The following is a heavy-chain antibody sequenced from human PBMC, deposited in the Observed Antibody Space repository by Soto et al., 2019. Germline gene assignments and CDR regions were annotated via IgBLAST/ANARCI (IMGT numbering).Heavy chain of an antibody. V-gene: IGHV1-69*01. CDR3: AGGGVVRRVNSYYGMDV. CDR2: IIPIFGTA. J-gene: IGHJ6*02. Sequence: QVQLVQSGAEVKKPGSSVKVSCKASGGTFSSYAISWVRQAPGQGLEWMGGIIPIFGTANYAQRFQGRVRITADESTSTAYMELSSLRPEDRAVYYCAGGGVVRRVNSYYGMDVWGQGTTVTVSS. CDR1: GGTFSSYA. D-gene: IGHD3-10*01.